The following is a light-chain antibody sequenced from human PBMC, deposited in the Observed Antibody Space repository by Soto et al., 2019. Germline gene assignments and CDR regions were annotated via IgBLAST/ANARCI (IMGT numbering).Light chain of an antibody. CDR1: SSDVGYYNR. J-gene: IGLJ2*01. V-gene: IGLV2-18*02. CDR3: SSYTTSSTVV. CDR2: EVS. Sequence: QSVLTQPPSVSGSPGQSVTISCTGTSSDVGYYNRVSWYQQPPGTAPKLMVFEVSNRPSGVPDRFSGSKSGNTASLTISGLQAEDEADYYFSSYTTSSTVVFGGGTQLTVL.